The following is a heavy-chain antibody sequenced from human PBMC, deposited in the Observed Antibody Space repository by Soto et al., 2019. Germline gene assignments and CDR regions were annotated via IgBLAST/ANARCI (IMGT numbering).Heavy chain of an antibody. CDR3: ARLRLHCSGGSCRYDAFDI. J-gene: IGHJ3*02. CDR2: IYYSGST. V-gene: IGHV4-39*01. CDR1: GGSISSSSYY. D-gene: IGHD2-15*01. Sequence: QLQLQESGPGLVKPSETLSLTCTVSGGSISSSSYYWGWIRQPPGKGQEWIGSIYYSGSTYYNPSLKSRVTISVDTSKNQFSLKLSSVTAADTAVYYCARLRLHCSGGSCRYDAFDIWGQGTMVTVSS.